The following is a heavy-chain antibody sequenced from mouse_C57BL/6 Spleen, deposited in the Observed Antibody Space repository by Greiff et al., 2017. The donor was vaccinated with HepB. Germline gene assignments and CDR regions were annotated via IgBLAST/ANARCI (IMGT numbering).Heavy chain of an antibody. J-gene: IGHJ3*01. CDR2: INPSTGGT. CDR1: GYSFTGYY. D-gene: IGHD2-4*01. Sequence: VQLKQSGPELVKPGASVKISCKASGYSFTGYYMHWVKQRSEKSLEWIGEINPSTGGTSYNQKFKGKATLTVDKSSSTAYMQLKSLTSEDTAVYYCARNYYDYSWFAYWGQGTLVTVSA. V-gene: IGHV1-43*01. CDR3: ARNYYDYSWFAY.